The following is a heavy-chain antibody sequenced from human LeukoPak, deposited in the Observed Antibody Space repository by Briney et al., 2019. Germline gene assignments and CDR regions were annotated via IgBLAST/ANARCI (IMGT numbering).Heavy chain of an antibody. D-gene: IGHD1-14*01. Sequence: GGSLRLSCAASGFTFSSYGIHWVRQAPGKGLEWVAVIWNDGSNKYYADSVKGRFTISRDNSKNTLYLQMDSLRAEDTALYYCAKGSGINHYHWIDPWGQGTLVTVSS. CDR1: GFTFSSYG. V-gene: IGHV3-33*06. CDR2: IWNDGSNK. J-gene: IGHJ5*02. CDR3: AKGSGINHYHWIDP.